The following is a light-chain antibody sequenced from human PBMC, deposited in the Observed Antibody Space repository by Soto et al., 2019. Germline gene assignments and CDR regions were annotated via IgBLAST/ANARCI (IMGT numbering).Light chain of an antibody. CDR3: KQYNNWPYT. Sequence: EIVMTQSPATLSVSPGERATLSCRASQSVSSNLAWYQQKPGQAPRLLIYGASTRATGIPARFSGSGSGTEFTLPISSLQSEDFAVYYCKQYNNWPYTFGQGTKLEIK. J-gene: IGKJ2*01. CDR1: QSVSSN. CDR2: GAS. V-gene: IGKV3-15*01.